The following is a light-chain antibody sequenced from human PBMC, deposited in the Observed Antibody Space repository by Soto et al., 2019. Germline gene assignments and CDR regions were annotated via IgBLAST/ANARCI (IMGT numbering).Light chain of an antibody. J-gene: IGLJ2*01. V-gene: IGLV3-1*01. CDR2: QDN. CDR3: QACDSSTVV. Sequence: SYELTQQPSVSVSPGQTASITCSGDKLGYKYACWYQQKPRQSPLLVIYQDNKRPSGIPERFSGSNSGNTATLTISGTQAMDEADYYCQACDSSTVVFGGGTQVTVL. CDR1: KLGYKY.